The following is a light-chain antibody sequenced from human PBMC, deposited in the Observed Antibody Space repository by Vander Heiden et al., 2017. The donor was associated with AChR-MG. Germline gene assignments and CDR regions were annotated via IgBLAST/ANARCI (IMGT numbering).Light chain of an antibody. CDR2: QDS. J-gene: IGLJ2*01. CDR3: QAWDSSTVV. V-gene: IGLV3-1*01. Sequence: SYDLTQPPSVSVSPGQTASITCSGDKLGDKYACWYQQKPGQSPVLGIYQDSKRASGIPERFSGYNSGNTATLTISGTQAVDESYYYCQAWDSSTVVFGGGTKLTVL. CDR1: KLGDKY.